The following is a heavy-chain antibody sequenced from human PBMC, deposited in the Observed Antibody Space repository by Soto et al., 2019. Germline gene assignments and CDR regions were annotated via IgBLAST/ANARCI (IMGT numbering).Heavy chain of an antibody. D-gene: IGHD2-21*02. V-gene: IGHV3-23*01. J-gene: IGHJ4*02. Sequence: EVQLLESGGGLVQPGGSLRLSCAASGFTFGTYAMSWVRQAPGKGLEWVSTTSDRGAHIYYADSVKGRVTISRDNSKNTLYLQMDSLRSEDTAVYYCAKDLLVETATGVDYWGQGNLVTVSS. CDR2: TSDRGAHI. CDR1: GFTFGTYA. CDR3: AKDLLVETATGVDY.